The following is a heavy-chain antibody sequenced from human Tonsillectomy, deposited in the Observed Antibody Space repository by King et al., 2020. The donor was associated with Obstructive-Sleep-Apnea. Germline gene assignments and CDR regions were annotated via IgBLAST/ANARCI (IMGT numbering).Heavy chain of an antibody. J-gene: IGHJ4*02. CDR2: INHSGST. V-gene: IGHV4-34*01. D-gene: IGHD6-13*01. CDR1: GGSFSGYY. Sequence: VQLQQWGAGLLKPSETLSLTCAVYGGSFSGYYWSWIRQPPGKGLEWIGEINHSGSTNYNPSLKSRVTISVDTSKNQFSLKLSSVTAADTAVYYCARREIYSSSKIDDYWGQGTLVTVSS. CDR3: ARREIYSSSKIDDY.